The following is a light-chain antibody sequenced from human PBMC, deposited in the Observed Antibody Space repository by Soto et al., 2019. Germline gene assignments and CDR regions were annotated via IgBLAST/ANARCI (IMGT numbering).Light chain of an antibody. V-gene: IGKV1-12*01. J-gene: IGKJ1*01. CDR3: QQAKTFPWT. CDR2: GVS. CDR1: QDLSSW. Sequence: HLTQSPSSVAASVGERVTITCRASQDLSSWLAWYQQKPGKAPKLLISGVSTLQSGVPSRFSGSASGTDFALTIYGLQPDDFATYFCQQAKTFPWTFGQGTKGVI.